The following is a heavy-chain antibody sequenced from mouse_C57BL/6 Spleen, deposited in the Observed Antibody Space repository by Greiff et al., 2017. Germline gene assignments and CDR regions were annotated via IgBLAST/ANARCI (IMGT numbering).Heavy chain of an antibody. CDR2: IRNKANGYTT. CDR1: GFTFTDYY. Sequence: EVKLVESGGGLVQPGGSLSLSCAASGFTFTDYYMSWVRQPPGKALEWLGFIRNKANGYTTEYSASVKGRFTISRDNSQSILYLQMNALRAEDSATYYCARYNYYGSSYPFAYWGQGTLVTVSA. J-gene: IGHJ3*01. D-gene: IGHD1-1*01. CDR3: ARYNYYGSSYPFAY. V-gene: IGHV7-3*01.